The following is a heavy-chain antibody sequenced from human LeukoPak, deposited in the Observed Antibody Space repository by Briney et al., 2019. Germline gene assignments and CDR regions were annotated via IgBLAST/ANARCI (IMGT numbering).Heavy chain of an antibody. D-gene: IGHD3-16*01. CDR1: GFTFSDSW. Sequence: PGGSLRLSCAASGFTFSDSWISWVRQAPGKGLEWVANMNQDGSAKDYVDSVKGRFTISRDNARNSLYLQMSSLRAEDTAVYYCATYTHWVAGDVWGQGTTVTVSS. J-gene: IGHJ6*02. V-gene: IGHV3-7*01. CDR2: MNQDGSAK. CDR3: ATYTHWVAGDV.